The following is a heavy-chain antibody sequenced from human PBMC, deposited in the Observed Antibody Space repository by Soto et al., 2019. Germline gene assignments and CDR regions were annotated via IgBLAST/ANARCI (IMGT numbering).Heavy chain of an antibody. CDR2: INPSGYST. J-gene: IGHJ5*02. Sequence: QVQLVQSGAEVKTPGASVKVSCKASGFTFSRYYMHWVRQAPGQGPEWMGMINPSGYSTSDAQKVQGRVTMTRDTSTSTVYMELSSLRSEDTAVYYCARDNSAPVVVGRAAVEFWWFGPWGQGTLVTVSS. V-gene: IGHV1-46*01. D-gene: IGHD2-2*01. CDR3: ARDNSAPVVVGRAAVEFWWFGP. CDR1: GFTFSRYY.